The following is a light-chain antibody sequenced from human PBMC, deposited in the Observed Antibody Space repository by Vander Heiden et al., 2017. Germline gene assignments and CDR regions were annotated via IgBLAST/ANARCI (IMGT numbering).Light chain of an antibody. Sequence: EIVFTQSPATLSLSPGDRATLSCRASQSVSNYLAWYQQKPGQAPRLLIYDASNRATGIPARFSGSGSGTYFTLTISSLEPEDFAVYYCQQRSNWPPWTFGQGTKVEIK. CDR3: QQRSNWPPWT. J-gene: IGKJ1*01. CDR1: QSVSNY. CDR2: DAS. V-gene: IGKV3-11*01.